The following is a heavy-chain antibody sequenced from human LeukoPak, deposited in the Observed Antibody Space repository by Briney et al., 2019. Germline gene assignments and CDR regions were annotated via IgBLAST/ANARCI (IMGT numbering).Heavy chain of an antibody. Sequence: PGGSLRLSCAASGFTFSSYWMHWVRQAPGKGLVWVSRINSDGTSTTYADSVKGRFTISRDNAKNTLYLQMNSLRAEDTAVYYCVRDISPPAISSSDYWGQGTQVTVSS. CDR2: INSDGTST. CDR3: VRDISPPAISSSDY. D-gene: IGHD3-3*01. CDR1: GFTFSSYW. V-gene: IGHV3-74*01. J-gene: IGHJ4*02.